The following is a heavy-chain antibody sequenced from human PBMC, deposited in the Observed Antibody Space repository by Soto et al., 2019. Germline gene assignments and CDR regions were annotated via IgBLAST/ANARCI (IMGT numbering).Heavy chain of an antibody. Sequence: QVQLVQSGAEVKKPGASVKVSCKASGYTFASYGISWVRQAPGQGLEWMGWISGYSGNTNYAQNLQGRVTMTTDTSTSTAYMELRSLRSDDTAVYYCARDSPDIVVVPGGFGSWGQGTLVTVSS. D-gene: IGHD2-2*01. CDR1: GYTFASYG. CDR3: ARDSPDIVVVPGGFGS. V-gene: IGHV1-18*01. J-gene: IGHJ5*01. CDR2: ISGYSGNT.